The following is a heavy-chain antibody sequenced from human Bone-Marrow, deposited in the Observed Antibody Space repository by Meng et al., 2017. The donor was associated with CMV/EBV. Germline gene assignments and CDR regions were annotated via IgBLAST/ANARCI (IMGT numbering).Heavy chain of an antibody. J-gene: IGHJ4*02. V-gene: IGHV3-53*01. CDR1: GFIVSSTY. CDR3: AKGLLLVGDRLEY. D-gene: IGHD1-26*01. Sequence: GGSLRLSCAASGFIVSSTYMTWVRQPPGKGLEWVSVIYSGGATYYADSVKGRFIISRDNSKNTLYLQMNSLGAEDTALYYCAKGLLLVGDRLEYWGQGTRVTVSS. CDR2: IYSGGAT.